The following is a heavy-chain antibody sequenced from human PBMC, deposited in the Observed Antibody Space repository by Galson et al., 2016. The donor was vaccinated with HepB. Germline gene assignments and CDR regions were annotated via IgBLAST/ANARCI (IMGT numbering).Heavy chain of an antibody. CDR3: SREFALEMGGDY. D-gene: IGHD5-24*01. J-gene: IGHJ4*02. Sequence: SLRLSCAASGFTFSSYEMNWVRQAPGKGLEWVSYISSSGSTIYYADSVKGRFTISRDNAKNSLYLQMNSLRAEDPAVYYCSREFALEMGGDYWGQGTLVTVSS. CDR1: GFTFSSYE. V-gene: IGHV3-48*03. CDR2: ISSSGSTI.